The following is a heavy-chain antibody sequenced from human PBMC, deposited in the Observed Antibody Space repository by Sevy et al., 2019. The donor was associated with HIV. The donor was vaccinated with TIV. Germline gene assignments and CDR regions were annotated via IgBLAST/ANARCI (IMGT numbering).Heavy chain of an antibody. D-gene: IGHD2-2*01. CDR2: IYYSGSI. CDR1: GGSINYYY. J-gene: IGHJ4*02. Sequence: SETLSLTCTVSGGSINYYYWSWIRQPPGKGLEWIGYIYYSGSINYSPSLKSRVTMSVDTSKNQFSLKLTSVTAADTAIYYCARWYCSINVCYHLDFWGQGTLVTVSS. V-gene: IGHV4-59*01. CDR3: ARWYCSINVCYHLDF.